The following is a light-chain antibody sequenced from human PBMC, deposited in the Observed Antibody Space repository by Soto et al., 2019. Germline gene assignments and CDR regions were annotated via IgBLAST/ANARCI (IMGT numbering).Light chain of an antibody. J-gene: IGKJ3*01. V-gene: IGKV1-9*01. CDR2: GAS. CDR3: QQLNSFPIP. Sequence: IQLTQSPSSLSASVGDRVTISCRASQGIANFLAWYQQKPGKAPKLLIYGASTLQSGVPSRFSGSGSGTDFTLPISSLQPEDFATYYCQQLNSFPIPFGPGTKVDSK. CDR1: QGIANF.